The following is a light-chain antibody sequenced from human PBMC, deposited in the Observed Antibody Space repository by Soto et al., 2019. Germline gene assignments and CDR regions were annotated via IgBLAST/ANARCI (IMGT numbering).Light chain of an antibody. V-gene: IGKV3-15*01. CDR1: RSVNSN. J-gene: IGKJ4*01. CDR3: QQYSDWPPLT. CDR2: GAT. Sequence: EVVMTQSPVTLSVSPGERATLSCRASRSVNSNLAWYQQKPGQAPRLLIYGATTRATGIPARFSGSGSGTEFTLTISSLQSEDFAVYYCQQYSDWPPLTFGGGTKVESK.